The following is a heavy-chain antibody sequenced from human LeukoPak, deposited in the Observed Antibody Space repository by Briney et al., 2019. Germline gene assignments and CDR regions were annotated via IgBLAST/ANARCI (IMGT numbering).Heavy chain of an antibody. Sequence: PGGSLRLSCAASGFSFSSYWTSWVRQAPGKGLEWVANIKQDGSEKYYVDSVKGRFTISRDNAKNSLYLRMNSLRAEDTAVYYCARGYWNYVGWGQGTLVTVSS. D-gene: IGHD1-7*01. J-gene: IGHJ4*02. V-gene: IGHV3-7*01. CDR1: GFSFSSYW. CDR2: IKQDGSEK. CDR3: ARGYWNYVG.